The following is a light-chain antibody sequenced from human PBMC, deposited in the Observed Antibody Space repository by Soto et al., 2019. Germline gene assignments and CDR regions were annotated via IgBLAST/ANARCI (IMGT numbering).Light chain of an antibody. Sequence: DIQMTQSPSTLSASVGDRVTITCRASQSISSWLAWYQQKPGKAPKLLIYDASSLESGVPSRFSGSGSGTEFTLTISSLQPDDFATYYCQQRSGWYTFGQGTKLEIK. J-gene: IGKJ2*01. CDR3: QQRSGWYT. V-gene: IGKV1-5*01. CDR2: DAS. CDR1: QSISSW.